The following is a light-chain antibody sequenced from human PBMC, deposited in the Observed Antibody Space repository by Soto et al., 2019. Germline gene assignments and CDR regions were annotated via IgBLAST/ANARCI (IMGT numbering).Light chain of an antibody. CDR3: SSYTTSSTYYV. Sequence: HSVLTQPASVSGSPGQSIAISCTGTSSDVGGYNYVSWYQQHPGKAPKLMIYEVSNRPSRVSNRFSGSKSGNTASLTISGLQAEDEADYYCSSYTTSSTYYVFGTGTKVTVL. J-gene: IGLJ1*01. CDR1: SSDVGGYNY. CDR2: EVS. V-gene: IGLV2-14*01.